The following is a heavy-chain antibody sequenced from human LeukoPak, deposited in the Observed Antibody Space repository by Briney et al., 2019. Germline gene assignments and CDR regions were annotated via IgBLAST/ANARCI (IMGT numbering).Heavy chain of an antibody. CDR1: GFTFSSYS. J-gene: IGHJ3*02. Sequence: PGGSLRLSCAASGFTFSSYSRNWVRQAPGKGLEWVSYISSSSSTIYYADSVKGRFTISRDNAKNSLYLQMNSLRAEDTAVYYCARGWELLSAFDIWGQGTMVTVSS. V-gene: IGHV3-48*01. CDR2: ISSSSSTI. D-gene: IGHD1-26*01. CDR3: ARGWELLSAFDI.